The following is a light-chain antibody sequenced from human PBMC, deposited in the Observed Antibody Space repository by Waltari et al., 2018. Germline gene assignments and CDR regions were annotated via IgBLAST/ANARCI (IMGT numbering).Light chain of an antibody. CDR1: SSDVGGYNS. CDR2: DVS. V-gene: IGLV2-14*03. CDR3: TSYISSSTRYV. J-gene: IGLJ1*01. Sequence: QSALTQPASVSGSPGQSITISCTGTSSDVGGYNSVSWYQQHPGKAPKLMIYDVSYRPSLFSHRLSVSKSGNTASLTISGLRSEVEADYYFTSYISSSTRYVFGAGTKVTVL.